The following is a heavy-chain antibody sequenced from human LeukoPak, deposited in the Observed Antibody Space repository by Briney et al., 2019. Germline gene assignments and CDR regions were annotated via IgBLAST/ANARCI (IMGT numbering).Heavy chain of an antibody. Sequence: SETLSLTCTVSGGVTDSWGWIRQPPGKGLEWIGEINHSGSTNYNPSLKSRVTISVDTSKNQFSLKPSSVTAADTAVYYCARGRRGYCSGGSCYSSYNWFDPWGQGTLVTVSS. CDR1: GGVTDS. D-gene: IGHD2-15*01. J-gene: IGHJ5*02. CDR2: INHSGST. CDR3: ARGRRGYCSGGSCYSSYNWFDP. V-gene: IGHV4-34*01.